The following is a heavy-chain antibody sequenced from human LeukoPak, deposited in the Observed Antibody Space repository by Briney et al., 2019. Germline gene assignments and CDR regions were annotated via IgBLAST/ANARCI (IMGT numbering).Heavy chain of an antibody. CDR1: GVTITNYY. V-gene: IGHV3-53*01. CDR2: IYSGGTT. D-gene: IGHD7-27*01. J-gene: IGHJ4*02. Sequence: GGSPRLSCAASGVTITNYYMSWVRQAPGKGLEWVSVIYSGGTTYYSDAVKGRFTISRDNSNSTVSLQMNSLRVDDTAVYYCARASWGYDFDCWGQGTLVTVSS. CDR3: ARASWGYDFDC.